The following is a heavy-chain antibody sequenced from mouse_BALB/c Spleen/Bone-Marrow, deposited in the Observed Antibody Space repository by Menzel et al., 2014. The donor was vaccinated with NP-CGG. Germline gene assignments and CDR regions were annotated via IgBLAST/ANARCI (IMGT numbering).Heavy chain of an antibody. J-gene: IGHJ4*01. D-gene: IGHD3-1*01. CDR2: IHPSNGRT. V-gene: IGHV1S81*02. Sequence: QVQLQKSGTELVKPGVSVKLSCTASDYTFTSYWIHWVKQGPGQGIEWIGEIHPSNGRTNYSEKFKTKATLTVDKSSSTAHMQLSSLTSEDSAGYYCARVSARAMMDYWGQATSVTGSS. CDR1: DYTFTSYW. CDR3: ARVSARAMMDY.